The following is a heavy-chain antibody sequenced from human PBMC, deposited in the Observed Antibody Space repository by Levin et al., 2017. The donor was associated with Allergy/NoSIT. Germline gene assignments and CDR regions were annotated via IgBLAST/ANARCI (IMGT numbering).Heavy chain of an antibody. J-gene: IGHJ4*02. CDR1: GFTFSSSA. D-gene: IGHD6-13*01. CDR3: AKGGVQLAYSFDS. Sequence: GESLKISCAVSGFTFSSSAMSWVRQAPGKGLEWVSAISTGSEFIFYADSVKGRFTISRDNSKDRLYLHMSSLRVEDTAVYYCAKGGVQLAYSFDSWGQGALVTVSS. CDR2: ISTGSEFI. V-gene: IGHV3-23*01.